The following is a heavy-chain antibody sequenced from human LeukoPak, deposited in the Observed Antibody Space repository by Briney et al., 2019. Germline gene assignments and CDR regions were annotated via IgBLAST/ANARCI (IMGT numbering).Heavy chain of an antibody. CDR3: ARSYYYDSSGYLDY. CDR1: GGTFSSYA. D-gene: IGHD3-22*01. J-gene: IGHJ4*02. CDR2: IIPIFGTA. Sequence: SVKVSCKASGGTFSSYAISWVRQAPGQGVEWMGGIIPIFGTANYAQKFQGRVTITTDESTSTAYMELSSLRSEDTAVYYCARSYYYDSSGYLDYWGQGTLVTVSS. V-gene: IGHV1-69*05.